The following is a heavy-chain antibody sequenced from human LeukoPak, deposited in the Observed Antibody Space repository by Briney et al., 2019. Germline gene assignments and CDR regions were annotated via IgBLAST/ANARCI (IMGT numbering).Heavy chain of an antibody. V-gene: IGHV3-74*01. D-gene: IGHD3-22*01. CDR1: GFTFSNHW. J-gene: IGHJ4*01. CDR2: IDGGRSST. CDR3: ARGPGSSGGAYVGDY. Sequence: GGSLRLSCVASGFTFSNHWMHWVRQVPGKGLVWVSRIDGGRSSTSYADSVKGRFSISRDNGENTLYLQMNSLRVEDTAVYYCARGPGSSGGAYVGDYWGHGTLVTVSS.